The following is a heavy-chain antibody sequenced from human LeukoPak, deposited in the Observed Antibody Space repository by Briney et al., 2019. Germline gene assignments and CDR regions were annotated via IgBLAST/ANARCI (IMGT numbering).Heavy chain of an antibody. CDR1: GFTFSSYA. CDR3: ARGYCTSSSCYNDY. Sequence: PGRSLRLSCVTSGFTFSSYAFHWVRQAPGKGLEWVATMSFDVNNKYYADSVRGRFTISRDNSKNTLYLQMNSLGAEDTAVYPCARGYCTSSSCYNDYWGQGTLVTVSS. CDR2: MSFDVNNK. D-gene: IGHD2-2*02. V-gene: IGHV3-30*04. J-gene: IGHJ4*02.